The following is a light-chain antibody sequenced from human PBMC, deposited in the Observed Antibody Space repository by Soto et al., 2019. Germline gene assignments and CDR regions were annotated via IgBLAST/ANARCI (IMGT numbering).Light chain of an antibody. J-gene: IGLJ3*02. CDR1: SSNIGTGYD. CDR2: VNN. Sequence: QSVLTQPPSVSGAPGQRVTISCTGSSSNIGTGYDVHWYQQLPGTAPKLLIYVNNNRPSGVPDRFSGSKSGTSASLAITGLQAEDEAAYYCQSYDNAMSAWVFGGGTMLTVL. CDR3: QSYDNAMSAWV. V-gene: IGLV1-40*01.